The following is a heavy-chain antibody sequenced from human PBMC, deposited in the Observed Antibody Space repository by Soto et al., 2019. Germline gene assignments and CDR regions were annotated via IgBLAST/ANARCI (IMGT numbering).Heavy chain of an antibody. CDR3: ARAKVLRFLEWLFPFDP. D-gene: IGHD3-3*01. V-gene: IGHV4-34*01. Sequence: PSETLSLTCAVFGGSFSGYYWSWIRQPPGKGLEWIGEINHSGSTNYNPSLKSRVTISVDTSKNQFSLKLSSVTAADTAVYYCARAKVLRFLEWLFPFDPWCQGTLVT. J-gene: IGHJ5*02. CDR2: INHSGST. CDR1: GGSFSGYY.